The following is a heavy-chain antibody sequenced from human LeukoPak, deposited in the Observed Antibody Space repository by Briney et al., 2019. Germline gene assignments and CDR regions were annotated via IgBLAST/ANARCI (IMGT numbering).Heavy chain of an antibody. J-gene: IGHJ4*02. D-gene: IGHD6-19*01. V-gene: IGHV3-74*01. Sequence: GGSLRLSCAASGFTFSSYWMHWVRQAPGKGLVWVSRINTDGSSTSYADSVKGRFTISRDNAKNTLYLQMNSLRAEDTAVYYCPREHSSGWYYFDYWGQGTLVTVSS. CDR3: PREHSSGWYYFDY. CDR2: INTDGSST. CDR1: GFTFSSYW.